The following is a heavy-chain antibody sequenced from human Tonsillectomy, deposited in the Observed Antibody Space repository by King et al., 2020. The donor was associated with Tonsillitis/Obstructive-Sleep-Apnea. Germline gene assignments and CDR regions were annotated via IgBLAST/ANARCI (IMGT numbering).Heavy chain of an antibody. J-gene: IGHJ6*02. D-gene: IGHD2-21*01. CDR2: IWYDGSNK. CDR1: RFTFRSYG. V-gene: IGHV3-33*01. CDR3: ARDNRGEGMDL. Sequence: VQLVESGGGVVQPGRSLRLSCAASRFTFRSYGMHWVRQAPGKGLEWVAIIWYDGSNKYYADSVKGRFTISRDNSKNTLYLQMNSLRAEDTAVYYCARDNRGEGMDLWGQGTTVTVSS.